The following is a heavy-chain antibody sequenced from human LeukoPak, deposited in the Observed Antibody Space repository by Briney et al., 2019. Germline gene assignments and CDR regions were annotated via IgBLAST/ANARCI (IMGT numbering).Heavy chain of an antibody. CDR1: GFTVSSNY. D-gene: IGHD4-23*01. CDR3: ARDSVVTPGAFDI. CDR2: IYSDGST. V-gene: IGHV3-66*01. J-gene: IGHJ3*02. Sequence: SGGSLRLSCAASGFTVSSNYMSWVRQAPGKGLEWVSVIYSDGSTYYADSVRGRFTISRDNSKNTLHLQMNSLRAEDTAVYYCARDSVVTPGAFDIWGQGTMVTVSS.